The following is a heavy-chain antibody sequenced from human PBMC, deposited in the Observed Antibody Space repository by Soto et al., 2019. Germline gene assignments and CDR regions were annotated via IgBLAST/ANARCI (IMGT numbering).Heavy chain of an antibody. CDR3: ARLGGAARPLSAFDI. D-gene: IGHD6-6*01. V-gene: IGHV4-59*01. J-gene: IGHJ3*02. CDR1: GGSIGSND. Sequence: SETLCVTWTVAGGSIGSNDGSWIRHPPGKGLEWIGYFYYRGSTSYKSSLKSRATISGDTAKNQVSLKLSSVTAADTAVYYCARLGGAARPLSAFDIWGQGTMVTVSS. CDR2: FYYRGST.